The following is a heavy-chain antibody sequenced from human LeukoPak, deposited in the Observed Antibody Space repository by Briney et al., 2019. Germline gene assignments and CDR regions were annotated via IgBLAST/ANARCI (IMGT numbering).Heavy chain of an antibody. J-gene: IGHJ4*02. CDR3: ARVLGRQWLIYAD. CDR1: GFTFSSYW. D-gene: IGHD3-22*01. CDR2: IKQDGSEK. Sequence: SGGSLRLSCAASGFTFSSYWMSWVRQAPGKGLEWVANIKQDGSEKYYVDSVKGRFTISRDNAKNSLYLQMNSLRAEDTAVYYCARVLGRQWLIYADGGQGTLVTVSS. V-gene: IGHV3-7*01.